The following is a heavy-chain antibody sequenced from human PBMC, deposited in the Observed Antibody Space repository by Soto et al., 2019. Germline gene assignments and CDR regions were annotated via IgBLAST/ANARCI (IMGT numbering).Heavy chain of an antibody. J-gene: IGHJ4*02. CDR2: ISGSGGST. Sequence: EVQLLESGGGLVQPGGSLRLSCAASGFTFSSYAMSWVRQAPGKGLEWVSAISGSGGSTYYADSVKGRFTISRDNSKNKLYLQMNSLRAEDTAVYYCAKYRYYDSSGYYYYFDYWGQGTLVTVSS. CDR1: GFTFSSYA. D-gene: IGHD3-22*01. CDR3: AKYRYYDSSGYYYYFDY. V-gene: IGHV3-23*01.